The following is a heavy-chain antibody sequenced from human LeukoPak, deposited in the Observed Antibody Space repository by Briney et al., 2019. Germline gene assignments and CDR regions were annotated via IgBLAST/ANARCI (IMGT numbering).Heavy chain of an antibody. CDR1: GFTFDDYA. CDR3: AKGFSSGWYLGPGDY. J-gene: IGHJ4*02. Sequence: GGSLRLSCAASGFTFDDYAMHWVRQAPGKGLEWVSGIRWNSGSVGYVDSVKGRFTISSDNAKNSLYLQMSSLRAEDMALYYCAKGFSSGWYLGPGDYWGRGTVVTVSS. CDR2: IRWNSGSV. D-gene: IGHD6-19*01. V-gene: IGHV3-9*03.